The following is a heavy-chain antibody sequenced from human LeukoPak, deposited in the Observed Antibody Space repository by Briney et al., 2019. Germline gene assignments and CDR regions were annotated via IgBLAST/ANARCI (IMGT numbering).Heavy chain of an antibody. CDR2: ISTSGST. CDR3: AREATIVGATII. J-gene: IGHJ4*02. Sequence: SETLSLTCTVSGGSVNTYYWSWIRQSAGKGLEWIGHISTSGSTTCNPSLKSRVTMSVDTSKNQFSLKLRSVTAADTAVYYCAREATIVGATIIWGQGTLVTVSS. CDR1: GGSVNTYY. V-gene: IGHV4-4*07. D-gene: IGHD1-26*01.